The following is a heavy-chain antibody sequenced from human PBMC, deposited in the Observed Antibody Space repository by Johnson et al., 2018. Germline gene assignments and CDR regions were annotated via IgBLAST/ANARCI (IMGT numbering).Heavy chain of an antibody. D-gene: IGHD2-15*01. CDR1: GFTFSTYA. Sequence: QVQLVESGGGVVQPGRSLRLSCAASGFTFSTYAMHWVRQAPGKGLEWVSVISYDESNKDYADSVKGRFTISRDNYKNTLYLERNSLGVEDTAVYYCAKDDRPTLRPAAYFQHWGQGTLVTVSS. CDR3: AKDDRPTLRPAAYFQH. V-gene: IGHV3-30*18. CDR2: ISYDESNK. J-gene: IGHJ1*01.